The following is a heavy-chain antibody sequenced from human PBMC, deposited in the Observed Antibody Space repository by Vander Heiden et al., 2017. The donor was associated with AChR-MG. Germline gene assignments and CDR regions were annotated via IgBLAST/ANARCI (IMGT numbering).Heavy chain of an antibody. CDR2: ISWNSGSI. D-gene: IGHD3-10*01. J-gene: IGHJ4*02. CDR3: AKDVGGYYGSGSYYPTGY. V-gene: IGHV3-9*01. CDR1: GFTFDDYA. Sequence: EVQLVESGGGLVQPGRYLRLSCAASGFTFDDYAMHWVRPAPGKGLEWGSGISWNSGSIGYADSVKGRFTISRDNAKNSLYLQMNSLRAEDTALYYCAKDVGGYYGSGSYYPTGYWGQGTLVTVSS.